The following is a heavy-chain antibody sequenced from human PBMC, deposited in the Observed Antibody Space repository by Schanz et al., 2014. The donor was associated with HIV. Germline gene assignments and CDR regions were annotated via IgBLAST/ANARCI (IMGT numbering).Heavy chain of an antibody. J-gene: IGHJ4*02. CDR1: GYTFTDYF. Sequence: QVQLVQSGAAVKKPGASVKVSCKASGYTFTDYFVHWVRQAPGQGLEWMGWINPNSGGTNYAQKFQGRVTMTRDTSISTAYMELSRLRSDDTAVYYCARVGRAYYYDSSGGIDYWGQGTLVTVSS. V-gene: IGHV1-2*02. D-gene: IGHD3-22*01. CDR2: INPNSGGT. CDR3: ARVGRAYYYDSSGGIDY.